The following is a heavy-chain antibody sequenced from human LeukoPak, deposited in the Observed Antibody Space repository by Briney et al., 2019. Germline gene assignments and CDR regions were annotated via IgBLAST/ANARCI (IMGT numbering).Heavy chain of an antibody. CDR1: GYTFTTCD. CDR3: TRGSGGRRDY. Sequence: GASVKVSCKASGYTFTTCDINWVRQATGQGLEWMGWMNPNSGNTGYAQSFQGRVTMTRDTSISTAYMELSNLRSEDTAIYYCTRGSGGRRDYWGQGTLVTVSS. D-gene: IGHD4-23*01. V-gene: IGHV1-8*01. CDR2: MNPNSGNT. J-gene: IGHJ4*02.